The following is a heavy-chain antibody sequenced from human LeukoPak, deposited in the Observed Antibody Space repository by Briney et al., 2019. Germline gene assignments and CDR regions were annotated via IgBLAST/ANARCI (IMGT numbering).Heavy chain of an antibody. J-gene: IGHJ6*02. CDR3: ARDSHIRYCTNGVCSRAPHGMDV. CDR2: IWYDGSNK. V-gene: IGHV3-33*01. Sequence: GGSLRLSCAASGFTFSSYGMHWVRQAPGKGLEWVAVIWYDGSNKYYADSVKGRFTISRDNSKNTLYLQMNSLRAEDTAVYYCARDSHIRYCTNGVCSRAPHGMDVWGQGTTVTVSS. CDR1: GFTFSSYG. D-gene: IGHD2-8*01.